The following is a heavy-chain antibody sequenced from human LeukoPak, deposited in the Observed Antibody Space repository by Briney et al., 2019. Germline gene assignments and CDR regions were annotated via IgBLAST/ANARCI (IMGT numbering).Heavy chain of an antibody. V-gene: IGHV3-23*01. CDR3: AKDGVRIAAAGS. J-gene: IGHJ5*02. Sequence: GGSLRLSCAASGFTFSSYGMIWVRQAPGKGLEGVSGISGSGGSTYLADSVKGRFTISRDNSKNTLYLEMNSLRAEDTAVYYCAKDGVRIAAAGSWGQGTLVTVSS. CDR2: ISGSGGST. D-gene: IGHD6-13*01. CDR1: GFTFSSYG.